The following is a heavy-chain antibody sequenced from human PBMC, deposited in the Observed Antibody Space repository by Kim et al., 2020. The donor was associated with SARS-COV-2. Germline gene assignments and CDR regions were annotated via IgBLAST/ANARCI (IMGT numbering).Heavy chain of an antibody. CDR3: ARAFGELWEYFDY. Sequence: YAQGFTGRFVFSLDTSVSTAYLQISSLKAEDTAVYYCARAFGELWEYFDYWGQGTLVTVSS. J-gene: IGHJ4*02. V-gene: IGHV7-4-1*02. D-gene: IGHD3-10*01.